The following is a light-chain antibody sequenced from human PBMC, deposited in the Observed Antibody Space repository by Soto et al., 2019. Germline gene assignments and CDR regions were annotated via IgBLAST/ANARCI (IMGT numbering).Light chain of an antibody. CDR1: EDIYTW. V-gene: IGKV1-5*03. CDR3: QQYNTFSRT. Sequence: DVQMTQSPSALSASVGDRVTITCRASEDIYTWLAWYQQKPGKAPKLLIHKASTLENGIPSRFSGSGSGTEFTLTVSGLHPDDYATYYCQQYNTFSRTFGQWTKVEV. J-gene: IGKJ1*01. CDR2: KAS.